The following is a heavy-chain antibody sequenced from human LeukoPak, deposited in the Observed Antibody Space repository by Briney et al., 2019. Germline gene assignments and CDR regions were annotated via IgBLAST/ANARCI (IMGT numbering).Heavy chain of an antibody. CDR1: GGSISSSGYY. CDR3: ARQSYDSSGYYYFDY. Sequence: SETLSLTCTVSGGSISSSGYYWGWIRQPPGKGLQWIGSIYYSGSTYYNPSLNSRVIVSVDTSKNQFSLKLSSVTAADTAVYYCARQSYDSSGYYYFDYWGQGTLVTVSS. V-gene: IGHV4-39*01. CDR2: IYYSGST. D-gene: IGHD3-22*01. J-gene: IGHJ4*02.